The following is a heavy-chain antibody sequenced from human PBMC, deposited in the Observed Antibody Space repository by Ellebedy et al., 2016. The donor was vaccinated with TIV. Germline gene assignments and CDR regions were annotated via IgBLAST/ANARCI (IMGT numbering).Heavy chain of an antibody. CDR2: ISSGCSTI. CDR3: ARDTRFIDHQHNWFDP. J-gene: IGHJ5*02. Sequence: GESLKISCAASGFIFSDYYMSWIRQAPGKGLEWVSYISSGCSTIYYADSVKGRFTISRDNAKNSLYLQMNTLRAEDTAVYYCARDTRFIDHQHNWFDPWGQGTLVTVSS. D-gene: IGHD2-2*01. V-gene: IGHV3-11*01. CDR1: GFIFSDYY.